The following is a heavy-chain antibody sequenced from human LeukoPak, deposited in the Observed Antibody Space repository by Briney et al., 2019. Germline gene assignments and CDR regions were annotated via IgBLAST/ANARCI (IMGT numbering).Heavy chain of an antibody. CDR2: IDPSDSYT. Sequence: PGESLKVSCEGSGYSFTTYWIIWVRHMPGKGLEWMGRIDPSDSYTDYSPSFQGHVTISADKSISTAYLQWSSLKASDTAMYYCARGGYSSGWYADYWGQGTLVTVSS. V-gene: IGHV5-10-1*01. J-gene: IGHJ4*02. CDR3: ARGGYSSGWYADY. D-gene: IGHD6-19*01. CDR1: GYSFTTYW.